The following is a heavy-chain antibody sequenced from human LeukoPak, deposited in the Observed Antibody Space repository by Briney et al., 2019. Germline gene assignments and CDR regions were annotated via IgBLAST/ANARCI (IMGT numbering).Heavy chain of an antibody. CDR1: GLTFADYA. V-gene: IGHV3-49*04. D-gene: IGHD3-22*01. J-gene: IGHJ4*02. Sequence: PGGSLRLSCTTSGLTFADYAMTWVRKAPGKGLEWVTFIRNKANGGTTEYAASVKGRFTISRDDSKTIAYLQMNSLKTEDTAVYYCTTGSYHESSGYRFDYWGQGTLVTVSS. CDR3: TTGSYHESSGYRFDY. CDR2: IRNKANGGTT.